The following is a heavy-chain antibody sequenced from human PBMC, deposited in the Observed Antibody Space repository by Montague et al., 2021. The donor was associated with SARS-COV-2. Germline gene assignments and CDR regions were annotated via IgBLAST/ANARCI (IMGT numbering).Heavy chain of an antibody. Sequence: SETLFLTCTVSGDSVSSSDHYWGWIRQPPGKGLEWLGIVYYSGYTYYXPSFKGRVTISIDASKNQFSLKLNSLTATDTAIYHCARRRLREDYFDFWGQGTLLTVSS. CDR2: VYYSGYT. J-gene: IGHJ4*02. CDR1: GDSVSSSDHY. CDR3: ARRRLREDYFDF. V-gene: IGHV4-39*01. D-gene: IGHD4-17*01.